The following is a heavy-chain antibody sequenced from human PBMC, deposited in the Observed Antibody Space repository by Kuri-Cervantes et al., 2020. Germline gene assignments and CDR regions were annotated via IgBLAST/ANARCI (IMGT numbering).Heavy chain of an antibody. CDR1: GGSISSYY. Sequence: GSLRLSCTVSGGSISSYYWSWIRQPPGKGLEWIGYIYYSGSTNYNPSLKSRVTMSVDKSKKHFSLHLNSVTAADTAVYYCATGPRNFGNYSDFWGQGALVTVSS. J-gene: IGHJ4*02. CDR2: IYYSGST. CDR3: ATGPRNFGNYSDF. D-gene: IGHD1-14*01. V-gene: IGHV4-59*12.